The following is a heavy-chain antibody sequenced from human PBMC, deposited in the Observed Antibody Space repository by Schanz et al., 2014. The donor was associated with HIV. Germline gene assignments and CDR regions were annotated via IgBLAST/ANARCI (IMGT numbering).Heavy chain of an antibody. CDR2: ISGSGVST. CDR1: GFSFSNFW. V-gene: IGHV3-23*04. Sequence: EVQLVESGGGLVQPGGSLRLSCAASGFSFSNFWVTWVRQAPGKGLEWVSSISGSGVSTFYAGSVKGRFAISRDKSKNTLYLQMNSLRVEDTAVYYCAKMARSVAANTNFDYWGQGTLVTVSS. D-gene: IGHD6-19*01. J-gene: IGHJ4*02. CDR3: AKMARSVAANTNFDY.